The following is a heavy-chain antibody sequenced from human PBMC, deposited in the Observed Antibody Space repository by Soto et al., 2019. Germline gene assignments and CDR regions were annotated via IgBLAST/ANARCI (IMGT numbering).Heavy chain of an antibody. V-gene: IGHV3-72*01. CDR2: SRDKAHSYTT. D-gene: IGHD3-16*02. J-gene: IGHJ4*02. Sequence: VGSLRLSCAASGFSLSDHYMDWVRQSPGKGLEWVGRSRDKAHSYTTEYAASVKGRFSISRDDSGNSLYLQMNSLKTDDAAVYYCGTLSSADSGRSYHYEDWGQGALVSVSS. CDR1: GFSLSDHY. CDR3: GTLSSADSGRSYHYED.